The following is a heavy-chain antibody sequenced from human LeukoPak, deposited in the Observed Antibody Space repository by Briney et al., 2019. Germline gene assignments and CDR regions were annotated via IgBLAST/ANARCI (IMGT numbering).Heavy chain of an antibody. CDR1: EFTFSSYW. CDR2: INQDGSKK. CDR3: AGTWSLYDAFDI. V-gene: IGHV3-7*01. D-gene: IGHD6-13*01. J-gene: IGHJ3*02. Sequence: GGSLRLSCAASEFTFSSYWMSWVRQAPGKGLEWVANINQDGSKKYSVDSVKGRFTISRDNAKNSLYLQMNSLRAEDTAVYYCAGTWSLYDAFDIWGQGAMVTVSS.